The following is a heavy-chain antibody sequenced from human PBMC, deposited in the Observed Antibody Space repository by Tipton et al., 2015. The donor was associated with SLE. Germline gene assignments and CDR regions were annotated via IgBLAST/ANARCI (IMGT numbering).Heavy chain of an antibody. CDR1: GGCIISSSDY. J-gene: IGHJ3*01. V-gene: IGHV4-39*07. Sequence: TLSLTCTVSGGCIISSSDYWGWIRQPPGKGLEWLGSFFYDGATYYNPSLKSRLTISLDTPKNQFSLKLTSVTAADTAVYFCASLIWPDAVNVWGQGTMVTISS. CDR3: ASLIWPDAVNV. CDR2: FFYDGAT. D-gene: IGHD3-16*01.